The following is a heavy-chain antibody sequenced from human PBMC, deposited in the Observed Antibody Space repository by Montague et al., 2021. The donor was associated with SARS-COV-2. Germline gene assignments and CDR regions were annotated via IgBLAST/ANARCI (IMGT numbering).Heavy chain of an antibody. D-gene: IGHD4-17*01. CDR2: MFPSGRT. CDR3: ARAKVTTSVFDH. J-gene: IGHJ4*01. CDR1: GGSISSGGHY. V-gene: IGHV4-61*02. Sequence: TLSLTCSVSGGSISSGGHYWSWIRQPAGKGLQWIGRMFPSGRTNYNPSLNSRVTISVDTSKNQFSLDVRSVTATDTATYFCARAKVTTSVFDHWGHGILVTVPS.